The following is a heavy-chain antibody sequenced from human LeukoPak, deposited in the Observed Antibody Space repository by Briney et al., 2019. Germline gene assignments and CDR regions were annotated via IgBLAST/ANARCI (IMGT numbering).Heavy chain of an antibody. CDR1: GFIFSIYG. CDR3: ARDDDRSGYLEY. V-gene: IGHV3-33*01. D-gene: IGHD3-22*01. Sequence: GRSLRLSCAASGFIFSIYGMHWVRQAPGKGLEWVAVIWYDGSNKYYADSVKGRFTISRDNSKNTLYLRMNSLRAEDTAVYYCARDDDRSGYLEYWGQGTLVTVSS. J-gene: IGHJ4*02. CDR2: IWYDGSNK.